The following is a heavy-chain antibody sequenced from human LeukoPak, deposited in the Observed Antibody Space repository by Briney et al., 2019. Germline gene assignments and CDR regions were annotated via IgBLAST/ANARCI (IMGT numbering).Heavy chain of an antibody. D-gene: IGHD2-2*01. CDR3: VKSNSRYQPWTLDI. V-gene: IGHV4-59*01. Sequence: PSETLSLTCTVSSGSFRTYYWSWIRQPPGKGLEWIGYIFYNEGTRYNPSLKSRVTISVDTSNNQLSLKVNSVTAADTAMYYCVKSNSRYQPWTLDIWGRGTMVTVSS. J-gene: IGHJ3*02. CDR2: IFYNEGT. CDR1: SGSFRTYY.